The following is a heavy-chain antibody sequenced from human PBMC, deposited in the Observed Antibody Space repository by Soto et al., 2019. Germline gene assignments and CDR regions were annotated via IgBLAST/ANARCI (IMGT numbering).Heavy chain of an antibody. CDR3: AGATSFSGHHGY. J-gene: IGHJ4*02. CDR1: GGSFSSGGYY. V-gene: IGHV4-31*03. Sequence: QLQLQESGPGLVKPSQTLSLACTVSGGSFSSGGYYWSWIRQLPGKGLEWIGYIYYSGSTYYNPSLKSRFTISLDASKNRFSLRLSSVTAADTAVYYGAGATSFSGHHGYWGQGTLVTVSS. D-gene: IGHD7-27*01. CDR2: IYYSGST.